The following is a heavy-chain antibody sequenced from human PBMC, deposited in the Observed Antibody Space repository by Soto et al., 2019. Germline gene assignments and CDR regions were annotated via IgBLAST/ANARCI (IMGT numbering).Heavy chain of an antibody. CDR3: AKVISTIGSKQWLAQTKHQALDY. CDR2: INPNTGVA. CDR1: GYNFTGYY. D-gene: IGHD6-19*01. Sequence: QVNLVQSGAGVKKPGASVKVSCKASGYNFTGYYIHWVRQAPEQGLEWMGWINPNTGVANYAQKFQGKVIMTTDTSISTAYLELRSLPSDDTAVYYCAKVISTIGSKQWLAQTKHQALDYWGQGTLVTDSS. V-gene: IGHV1-2*02. J-gene: IGHJ4*02.